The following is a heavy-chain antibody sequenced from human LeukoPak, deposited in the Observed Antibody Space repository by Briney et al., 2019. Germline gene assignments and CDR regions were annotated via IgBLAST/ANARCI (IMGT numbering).Heavy chain of an antibody. Sequence: PGGSLRLSCEASGFTFSSYAMSWVRQAPGKGLEWVSAISGSGVTTHYAGSVKGRFSISRDNSKNTLYLQMNSLRAEDTAPYYCAKKVVVGATSPYSDFQDWGQGTLVTVSS. CDR3: AKKVVVGATSPYSDFQD. CDR1: GFTFSSYA. J-gene: IGHJ1*01. V-gene: IGHV3-23*01. CDR2: ISGSGVTT. D-gene: IGHD1-26*01.